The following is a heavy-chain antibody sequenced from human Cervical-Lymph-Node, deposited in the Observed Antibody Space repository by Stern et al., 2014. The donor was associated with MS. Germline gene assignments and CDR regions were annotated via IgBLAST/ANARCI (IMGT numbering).Heavy chain of an antibody. CDR2: INAGNGDT. V-gene: IGHV1-3*01. D-gene: IGHD3-16*01. CDR1: GYPFTSYA. CDR3: ALTVLWVGGLPSDY. Sequence: QVQLVQSGTEVKRPGASVKLSCKASGYPFTSYALHWVRQAPGQRLEWMGLINAGNGDTKYSQAFQGRVTINRDTSASTAYLELSGLGSEDTAVYYCALTVLWVGGLPSDYWGQGTLVTISS. J-gene: IGHJ4*02.